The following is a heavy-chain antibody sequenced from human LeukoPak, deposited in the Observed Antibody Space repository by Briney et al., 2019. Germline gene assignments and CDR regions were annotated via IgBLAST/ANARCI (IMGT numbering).Heavy chain of an antibody. V-gene: IGHV3-7*01. CDR2: IKQDGSEK. CDR3: ARATYDAFDI. J-gene: IGHJ3*02. Sequence: GGSLRLSCAASGFTFSDYYMSWIRQAPGKGLEWVANIKQDGSEKYYVDSVKGRFTISRDNAKNSLYLQMNSLRAEDTAVYYCARATYDAFDIWGQGTMVTVSS. CDR1: GFTFSDYY. D-gene: IGHD3-16*01.